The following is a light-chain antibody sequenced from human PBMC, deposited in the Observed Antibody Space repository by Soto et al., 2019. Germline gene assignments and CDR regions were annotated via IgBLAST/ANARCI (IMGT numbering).Light chain of an antibody. CDR3: HHLGAYLQLT. CDR2: DAS. V-gene: IGKV3-20*01. Sequence: EIVLTQSPGNLSLSPGERATLSCRASQSVSSSYLAWYQKKPGQAPRLLMYDASSRATGIPDRFSGSGSGSDFTLTISRLEPEDFAVYYCHHLGAYLQLTFGGGTKVEIK. J-gene: IGKJ4*01. CDR1: QSVSSSY.